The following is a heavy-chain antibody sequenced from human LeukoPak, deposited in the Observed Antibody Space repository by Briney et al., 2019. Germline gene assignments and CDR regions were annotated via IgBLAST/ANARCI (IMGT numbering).Heavy chain of an antibody. CDR2: IKPSGRT. CDR1: GFILSGYS. CDR3: ARERSMVRGVSWFDP. J-gene: IGHJ5*02. D-gene: IGHD3-10*01. Sequence: PGGSLRLSCAASGFILSGYSMNWVRQPPGKGLEWIGEIKPSGRTNYNPSLESRVTISVDTSKNQFSLKLSSVTAADTAVYYCARERSMVRGVSWFDPWGQGTLVTVSS. V-gene: IGHV4-34*01.